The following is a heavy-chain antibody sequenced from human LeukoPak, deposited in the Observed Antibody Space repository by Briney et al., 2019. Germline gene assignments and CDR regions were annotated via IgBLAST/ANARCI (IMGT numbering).Heavy chain of an antibody. J-gene: IGHJ4*02. CDR3: VKRTVAGQFDY. Sequence: PGASLRLSCVASGFTFSSYAMSWVRQAPGKELDWVSAIDGSGANTFYADSVKGRFTISRDNSKNTLYPQMNSLRAEDTALYFCVKRTVAGQFDYWGQGTLVTVSS. D-gene: IGHD6-19*01. V-gene: IGHV3-23*01. CDR1: GFTFSSYA. CDR2: IDGSGANT.